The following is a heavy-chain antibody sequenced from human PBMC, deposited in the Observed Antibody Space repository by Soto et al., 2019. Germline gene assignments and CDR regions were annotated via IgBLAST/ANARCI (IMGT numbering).Heavy chain of an antibody. CDR2: ISAYNGNT. CDR1: GYTFTSYG. J-gene: IGHJ6*02. D-gene: IGHD6-13*01. Sequence: GASVKVSCKASGYTFTSYGISWVRQAPGQGLEWMGWISAYNGNTTYAQKLQGRVTMTTDTSTSTAYRELRSLRSDDTAVYYCARDKGPTSSSWPYYYYGMDVWGQGTTVTVSS. V-gene: IGHV1-18*04. CDR3: ARDKGPTSSSWPYYYYGMDV.